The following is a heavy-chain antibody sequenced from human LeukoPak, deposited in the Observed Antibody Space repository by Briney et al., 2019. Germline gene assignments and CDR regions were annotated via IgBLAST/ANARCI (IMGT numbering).Heavy chain of an antibody. CDR2: INTNSGVT. J-gene: IGHJ4*02. Sequence: ASVKDSCKASRYTFTGYYMHWVRQARGQGLEWMGWINTNSGVTNYAQTLQGRVTMTRDTSISTAYMELSRLRSDDTAVYYCARVWFGELVDYWGQGTLVTVSS. D-gene: IGHD3-10*01. CDR1: RYTFTGYY. CDR3: ARVWFGELVDY. V-gene: IGHV1-2*02.